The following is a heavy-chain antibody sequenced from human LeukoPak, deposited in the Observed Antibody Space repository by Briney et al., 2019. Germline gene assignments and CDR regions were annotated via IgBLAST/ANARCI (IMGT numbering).Heavy chain of an antibody. V-gene: IGHV1-18*01. J-gene: IGHJ5*02. Sequence: ASVKVSCKASGYTFTSYGISWVRQAPGQGLEWMGWISAYNGNTNYAQKLQGRVTMTTDTSTSAAYMELRSLRSDDTAVYYCARAAARRDSFDPWGQGTLVTVSS. CDR1: GYTFTSYG. CDR2: ISAYNGNT. D-gene: IGHD6-13*01. CDR3: ARAAARRDSFDP.